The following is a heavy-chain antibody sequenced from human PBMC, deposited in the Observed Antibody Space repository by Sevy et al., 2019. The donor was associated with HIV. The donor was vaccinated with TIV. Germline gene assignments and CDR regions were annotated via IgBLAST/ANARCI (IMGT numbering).Heavy chain of an antibody. CDR2: IRSKDYGGAT. CDR3: TRGYYYDSSGYSDY. V-gene: IGHV3-49*03. J-gene: IGHJ4*02. CDR1: GFTFGDYA. D-gene: IGHD3-22*01. Sequence: GGSLRLSCTGSGFTFGDYAMSWFRQAPGMGLEWVGFIRSKDYGGATEYAAYVKGRFTISSNDSNSITDLQMNSLKTEDTAVYYCTRGYYYDSSGYSDYWGQGTLVTVSS.